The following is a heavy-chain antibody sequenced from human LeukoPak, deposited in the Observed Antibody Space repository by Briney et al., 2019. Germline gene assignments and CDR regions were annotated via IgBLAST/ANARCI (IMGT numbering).Heavy chain of an antibody. CDR2: TYYRSKWYY. D-gene: IGHD2-8*01. V-gene: IGHV6-1*01. J-gene: IGHJ4*02. CDR1: GDSVSSKNGA. CDR3: ARDLGNTGWYTFDF. Sequence: SQTLSVTCAISGDSVSSKNGAWTWIRQSPSRGLEWLGRTYYRSKWYYDYAVSVQGRITIDPDTSRNEFSLQLSSVTPEDTAVYYCARDLGNTGWYTFDFWGQGILVTVSS.